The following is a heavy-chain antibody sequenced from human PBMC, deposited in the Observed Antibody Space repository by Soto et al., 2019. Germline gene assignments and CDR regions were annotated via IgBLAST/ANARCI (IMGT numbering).Heavy chain of an antibody. V-gene: IGHV5-10-1*01. D-gene: IGHD2-2*01. Sequence: RESLKISCQGSGYSFTSYWIGWVRHRPGKGLEWMGRINPSDSYTTYSPSFQGHVTISTDKSFSTAYLQWSGLKASDTAMYFCARVGFCTGSSCYSFDSWGQGPLVTVSS. CDR2: INPSDSYT. CDR3: ARVGFCTGSSCYSFDS. CDR1: GYSFTSYW. J-gene: IGHJ4*02.